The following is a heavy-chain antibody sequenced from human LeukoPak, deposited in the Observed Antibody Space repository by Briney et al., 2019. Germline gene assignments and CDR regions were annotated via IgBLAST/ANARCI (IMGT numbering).Heavy chain of an antibody. Sequence: GGSLRLSCAASGFTFSSYAMTWVRQAPGKGLEWVSGISGSGAITYYAESMKGRVTISRDNSRKTLYLQIHSQRAEDTAIYYCAKDVFPVYECSGFSAFPGRWGRGTPVTVSS. CDR1: GFTFSSYA. CDR3: AKDVFPVYECSGFSAFPGR. CDR2: ISGSGAIT. J-gene: IGHJ2*01. D-gene: IGHD3-22*01. V-gene: IGHV3-23*01.